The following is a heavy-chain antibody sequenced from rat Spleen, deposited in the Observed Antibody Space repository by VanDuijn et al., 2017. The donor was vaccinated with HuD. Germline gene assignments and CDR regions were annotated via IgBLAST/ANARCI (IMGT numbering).Heavy chain of an antibody. CDR3: ARHTNSGYGRFAY. V-gene: IGHV5-7*01. Sequence: EVQLVESGGGLVQPGRSLKLSCAASGFTSSDYYMAWVRQAPTKGLEWVATISYDGSITYYRDSVKGRFTISRDNAKSTLYLQMDSLRSEDTATYYCARHTNSGYGRFAYWGQGTLVTVSS. CDR2: ISYDGSIT. J-gene: IGHJ3*01. CDR1: GFTSSDYY. D-gene: IGHD4-3*01.